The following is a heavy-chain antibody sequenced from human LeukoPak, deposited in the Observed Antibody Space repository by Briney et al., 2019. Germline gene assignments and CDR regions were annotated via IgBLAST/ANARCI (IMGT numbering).Heavy chain of an antibody. CDR2: IIPIFGTA. CDR3: AANIVVVPAAIINYYYYMDV. Sequence: GGSLRLSCAASGFTFSSYAISWVRQAPGQGLEWMGGIIPIFGTANYAQKFQGRVTITADESTSTAYMELSSLRSEDTAVYYCAANIVVVPAAIINYYYYMDVWGKGTTVTVSS. D-gene: IGHD2-2*02. CDR1: GFTFSSYA. V-gene: IGHV1-69*01. J-gene: IGHJ6*03.